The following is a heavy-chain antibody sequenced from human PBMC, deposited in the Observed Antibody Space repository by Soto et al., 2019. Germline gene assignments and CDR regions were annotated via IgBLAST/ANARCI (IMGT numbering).Heavy chain of an antibody. V-gene: IGHV1-69*06. CDR2: IIPIFGTA. CDR3: ARDADTMGRGVIRTGLNWFDP. Sequence: SVKVSCKASGGTFSSYAISWVRQAPGQGLEWMGGIIPIFGTANYAQKFQGRVTITADKSTSTAYMELSSLRSEDTAVYYCARDADTMGRGVIRTGLNWFDPWGQGTLVTVSS. D-gene: IGHD3-10*01. J-gene: IGHJ5*02. CDR1: GGTFSSYA.